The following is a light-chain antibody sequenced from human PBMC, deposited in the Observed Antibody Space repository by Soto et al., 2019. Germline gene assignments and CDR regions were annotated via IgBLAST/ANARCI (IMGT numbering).Light chain of an antibody. CDR1: QSVSSSY. V-gene: IGKV3-20*01. CDR3: QQYGGSPIT. J-gene: IGKJ5*01. CDR2: GAS. Sequence: EIVLTQSPGTLSLSPGERATLSCWASQSVSSSYLAWYQQKPGQAPRLLIYGASSRATGIPDRFSGSGSGTDFTLSISRLEPEDFVVYYCQQYGGSPITFGQGTRLEIK.